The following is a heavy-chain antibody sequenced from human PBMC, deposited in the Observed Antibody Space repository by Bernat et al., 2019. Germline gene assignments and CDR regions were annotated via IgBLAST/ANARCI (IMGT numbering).Heavy chain of an antibody. CDR3: ARPVGYCSGGSCYHMWFDP. CDR2: IWYDGSNK. Sequence: QVQLVESGGGVVQPGRSLRLSCAASGFTFSSYGMHWVRQAPGKGLEWVAVIWYDGSNKYYADSVKGRFTISRDNSKNTLYLQMNSLRAEDTAVYYCARPVGYCSGGSCYHMWFDPWGQGTLVTVSS. V-gene: IGHV3-30*19. D-gene: IGHD2-15*01. J-gene: IGHJ5*02. CDR1: GFTFSSYG.